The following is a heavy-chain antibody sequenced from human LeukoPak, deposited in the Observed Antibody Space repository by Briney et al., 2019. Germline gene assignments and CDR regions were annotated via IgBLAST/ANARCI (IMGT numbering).Heavy chain of an antibody. CDR1: SDFFSSVTDY. CDR2: GDYSGGT. Sequence: SEALSLTCTVSSDFFSSVTDYWAWIRQPPGKGLEWIASGDYSGGTYYNPSLESRVAISADMSKNQISLKLSSVTAADTALYYCARRGQLERRYYEYWGQGTLVTVSS. CDR3: ARRGQLERRYYEY. J-gene: IGHJ4*02. D-gene: IGHD1-1*01. V-gene: IGHV4-39*07.